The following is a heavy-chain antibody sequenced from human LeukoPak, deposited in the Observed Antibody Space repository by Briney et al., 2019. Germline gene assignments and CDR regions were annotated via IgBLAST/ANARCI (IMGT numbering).Heavy chain of an antibody. V-gene: IGHV4-34*01. Sequence: PSETLSLTCAVYGGSFSGYYWSWIRQPPGKGLEWIGEINHSGSTNYSPSLKSRVTISVDTSKNQFSLKLSSVTAADTAVYYCARESGQQLVSYYFDYWGQGTLVTVSS. CDR2: INHSGST. D-gene: IGHD6-13*01. J-gene: IGHJ4*02. CDR3: ARESGQQLVSYYFDY. CDR1: GGSFSGYY.